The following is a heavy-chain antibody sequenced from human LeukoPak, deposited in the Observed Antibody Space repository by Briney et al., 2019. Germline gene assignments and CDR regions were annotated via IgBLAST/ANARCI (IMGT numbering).Heavy chain of an antibody. D-gene: IGHD3-22*01. CDR1: GYSISSGYY. Sequence: SETLSLTCAVSGYSISSGYYWGWIRQPPGKGLEWIGSIYHSGSTYYNPSLKSRVTISVDTSKNQFSLKLSSVTAADTAVYYCARGIITMIVDDAFDIWGQGTMVTVSS. V-gene: IGHV4-38-2*01. CDR2: IYHSGST. CDR3: ARGIITMIVDDAFDI. J-gene: IGHJ3*02.